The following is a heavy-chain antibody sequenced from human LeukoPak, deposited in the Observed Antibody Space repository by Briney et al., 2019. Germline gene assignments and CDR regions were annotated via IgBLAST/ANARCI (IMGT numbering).Heavy chain of an antibody. Sequence: GASVKVSCKASGYTFTGYYMHWVRQAPGQGLEWMGWINPNSGGTNYAQKFQGRVTMTRDTSISTAYMELSRLRSDDTAVYYCARLLMIRYPTRDYYYYMDVWGKGTTVTISS. CDR1: GYTFTGYY. D-gene: IGHD2-8*01. J-gene: IGHJ6*03. CDR2: INPNSGGT. CDR3: ARLLMIRYPTRDYYYYMDV. V-gene: IGHV1-2*02.